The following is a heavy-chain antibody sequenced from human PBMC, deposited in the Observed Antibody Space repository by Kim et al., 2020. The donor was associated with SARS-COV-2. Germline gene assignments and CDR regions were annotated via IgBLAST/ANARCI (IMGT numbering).Heavy chain of an antibody. CDR3: ASALGH. CDR2: YTSGRT. J-gene: IGHJ4*02. Sequence: YTSGRTNYNPSLQSRVTMSVDMSKSQFSLTLSSVTAADTAVYYCASALGHWGQGTLVTVSS. D-gene: IGHD3-16*02. V-gene: IGHV4-4*07.